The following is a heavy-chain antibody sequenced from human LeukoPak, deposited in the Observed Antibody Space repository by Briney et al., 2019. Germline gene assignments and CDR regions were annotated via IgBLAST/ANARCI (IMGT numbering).Heavy chain of an antibody. CDR2: INHSGST. CDR1: GGSISSSPYY. J-gene: IGHJ5*02. Sequence: SETLSLTCTVSGGSISSSPYYWGWIRQSPGKGLEWIGEINHSGSTNYNPSLKSRVTISVDTSKNQFSLKLSSVTAADTAVYYCARGGYCSGGSCYWKAKNWFDPWGQGTLVTVSS. D-gene: IGHD2-15*01. V-gene: IGHV4-39*07. CDR3: ARGGYCSGGSCYWKAKNWFDP.